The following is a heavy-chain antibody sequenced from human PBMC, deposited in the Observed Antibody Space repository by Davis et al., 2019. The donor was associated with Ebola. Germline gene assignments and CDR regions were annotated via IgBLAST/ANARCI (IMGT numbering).Heavy chain of an antibody. CDR1: GGTFSSYA. Sequence: SVKVSCKASGGTFSSYAISWVRQAPGQGLEWMGGIIPIFGTTKYAQKFQGRVTITADESTRTAYMELSSLRSDDTAVYYCTRGRDCTNGVCYKAHWFDSWGLGTLVTVSS. V-gene: IGHV1-69*13. CDR3: TRGRDCTNGVCYKAHWFDS. D-gene: IGHD2-8*01. J-gene: IGHJ5*01. CDR2: IIPIFGTT.